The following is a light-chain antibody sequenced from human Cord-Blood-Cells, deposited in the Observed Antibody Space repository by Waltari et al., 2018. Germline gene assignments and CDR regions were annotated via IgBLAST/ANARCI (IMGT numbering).Light chain of an antibody. CDR3: QQRSNWYS. CDR2: DAS. J-gene: IGKJ2*03. Sequence: EIVLTQSPATLSLFPGERATPTCKASQSVSSYLPWSQHKPGQAPRLLIYDASNRATGIPARFSGSGSGTDFTFTSSSVEPEDFAVYYWQQRSNWYSFGHGTKLEIK. CDR1: QSVSSY. V-gene: IGKV3-11*01.